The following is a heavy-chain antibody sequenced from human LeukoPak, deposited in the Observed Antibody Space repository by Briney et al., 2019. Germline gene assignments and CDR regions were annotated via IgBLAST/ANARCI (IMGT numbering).Heavy chain of an antibody. J-gene: IGHJ4*02. Sequence: GGSLRLSCAASGFTFYDYGMSWVRQAPGKGLEWVSGINWNGGSTGYADSVKGRFTISRDNAKNSLYLQMNSLRAEDTALYYCARAYYDSSGYLTSDYWGQGTLVTVSS. D-gene: IGHD3-22*01. CDR1: GFTFYDYG. V-gene: IGHV3-20*04. CDR3: ARAYYDSSGYLTSDY. CDR2: INWNGGST.